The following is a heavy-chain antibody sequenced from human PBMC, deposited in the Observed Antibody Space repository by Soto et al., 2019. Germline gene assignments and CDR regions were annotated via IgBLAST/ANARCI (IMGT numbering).Heavy chain of an antibody. J-gene: IGHJ4*02. CDR2: INAGNGNT. D-gene: IGHD3-16*01. CDR3: ARPFWARAWYYFDY. Sequence: ASVKVSCKASGYTFTSYAMHWVRQAPGQRLEWMGWINAGNGNTKYSQKFQGRVTITRDTSASTAYMELSSLRSEDTAVYYCARPFWARAWYYFDYWGQRTLVTVSS. V-gene: IGHV1-3*01. CDR1: GYTFTSYA.